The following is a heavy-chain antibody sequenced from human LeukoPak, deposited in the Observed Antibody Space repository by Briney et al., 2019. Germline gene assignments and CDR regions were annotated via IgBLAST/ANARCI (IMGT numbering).Heavy chain of an antibody. D-gene: IGHD4-23*01. CDR2: IYYSGST. V-gene: IGHV4-59*08. CDR3: ARQGLTVVTPLDY. J-gene: IGHJ4*02. CDR1: GGPISSYY. Sequence: PSETLSLTCTVSGGPISSYYWSWIRQPPGKGLEWIGYIYYSGSTNYNPSLKSRVTISVDTSKNQFSLKLSSVTAADTAVYYCARQGLTVVTPLDYWGQGTLVTVSS.